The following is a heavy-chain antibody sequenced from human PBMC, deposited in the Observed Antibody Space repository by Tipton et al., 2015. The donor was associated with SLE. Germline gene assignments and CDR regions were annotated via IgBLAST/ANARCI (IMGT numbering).Heavy chain of an antibody. CDR2: VNYSGST. J-gene: IGHJ6*03. Sequence: TLSLTCAVYGGSFSGYFWTWIRQPPGKGLEWIGEVNYSGSTSYNPSLKSRVTISVDTSKNQFSLKLTSVTTADTAVYYCATEGSGWSHYMDVWGKGTTVTVSS. CDR3: ATEGSGWSHYMDV. V-gene: IGHV4-34*01. CDR1: GGSFSGYF. D-gene: IGHD6-19*01.